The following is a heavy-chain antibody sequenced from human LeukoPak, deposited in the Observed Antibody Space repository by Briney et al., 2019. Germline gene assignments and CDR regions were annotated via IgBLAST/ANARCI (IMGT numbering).Heavy chain of an antibody. D-gene: IGHD5-18*01. Sequence: PSETLSLTGTVSGGSISSYYWSWIRQPAGKGLEWIGRIYTSGSTNYNPSLKSRVTMSVDTSKNQFSLKLSSVTAADTAVYYCARSAQLTRYYYYYYGMDVWGQGTTVTVSS. V-gene: IGHV4-4*07. CDR2: IYTSGST. CDR1: GGSISSYY. J-gene: IGHJ6*02. CDR3: ARSAQLTRYYYYYYGMDV.